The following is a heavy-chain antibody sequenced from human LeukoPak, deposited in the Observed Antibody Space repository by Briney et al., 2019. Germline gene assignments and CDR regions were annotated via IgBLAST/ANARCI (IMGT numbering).Heavy chain of an antibody. CDR2: ITPSVDTT. V-gene: IGHV1-46*01. Sequence: ASVKVSCKASGYSFTNYLLHWVRQAPGQGLEWVGRITPSVDTTNYAQKFRDRVTMTRDTSTSTVYMELSSLRSEDTAVYHCVREESGGYFDYWGQGTLVTVSS. CDR1: GYSFTNYL. J-gene: IGHJ4*02. D-gene: IGHD2-8*02. CDR3: VREESGGYFDY.